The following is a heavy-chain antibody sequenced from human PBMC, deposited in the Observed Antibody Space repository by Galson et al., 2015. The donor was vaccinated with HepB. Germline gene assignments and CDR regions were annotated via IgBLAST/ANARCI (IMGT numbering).Heavy chain of an antibody. Sequence: SVKVSCKASGGTFSSYAISWVRQAPGQGLEWMGGIIPIFGTANYAQKFQGRVTITADESTSTAYMELSSLRSEDTAVYYCARVQTSGSGWIRDAFDIWGQGTMVTVSS. CDR1: GGTFSSYA. CDR3: ARVQTSGSGWIRDAFDI. CDR2: IIPIFGTA. V-gene: IGHV1-69*13. D-gene: IGHD6-19*01. J-gene: IGHJ3*02.